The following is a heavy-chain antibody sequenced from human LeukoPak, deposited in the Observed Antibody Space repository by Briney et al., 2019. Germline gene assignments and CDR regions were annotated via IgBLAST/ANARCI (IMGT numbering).Heavy chain of an antibody. CDR3: AKDTSSPFFGVAYYFDS. D-gene: IGHD3-3*01. Sequence: GGSLRLSCATSGXTFSTYGMHWVRQAPGKGLEWVADKTYDGSNKYYADSVQGRFNISRDNSKNTLYLQMNSLRAEDTAVYYWAKDTSSPFFGVAYYFDSWGQGTLVTVSS. V-gene: IGHV3-30*18. J-gene: IGHJ4*02. CDR2: KTYDGSNK. CDR1: GXTFSTYG.